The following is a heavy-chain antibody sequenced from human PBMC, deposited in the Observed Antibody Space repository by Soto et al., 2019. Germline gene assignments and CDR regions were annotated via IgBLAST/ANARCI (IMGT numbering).Heavy chain of an antibody. CDR3: ARVKGENYYYDSSGYYAFDI. V-gene: IGHV4-4*07. Sequence: SETLSLTCTVSGGSISSYYWSWIRQPAGKGLEWIGRIYTSGSTNYNPSLKSRVTMSVDTSKNQFSLKLSSVTAADTAVYYCARVKGENYYYDSSGYYAFDIWGQGTMVTVSS. CDR2: IYTSGST. J-gene: IGHJ3*02. CDR1: GGSISSYY. D-gene: IGHD3-22*01.